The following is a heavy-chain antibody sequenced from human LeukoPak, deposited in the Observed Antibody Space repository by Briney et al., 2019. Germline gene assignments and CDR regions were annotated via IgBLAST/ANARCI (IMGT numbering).Heavy chain of an antibody. V-gene: IGHV1-2*02. CDR2: INPNSGGT. J-gene: IGHJ4*02. D-gene: IGHD2-15*01. CDR1: GYTFTGYY. Sequence: VASVKVSCKASGYTFTGYYMHWVRQALGQGLEWMGWINPNSGGTNYAQKFQGRVTMTRDTSISTAYMELSRLRSDDTAVYYCARERTLTSCYDYWGQGTLVTVSS. CDR3: ARERTLTSCYDY.